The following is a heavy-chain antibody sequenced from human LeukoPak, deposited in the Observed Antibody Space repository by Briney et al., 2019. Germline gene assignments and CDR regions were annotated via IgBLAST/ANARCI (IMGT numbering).Heavy chain of an antibody. V-gene: IGHV4-4*07. CDR3: ARDQGDYGSGSYYNPLDY. J-gene: IGHJ4*02. CDR2: IYTSGST. D-gene: IGHD3-10*01. CDR1: GGSISSYY. Sequence: PSETLSLTCTVCGGSISSYYWSWIRQPAGKGLEWIGRIYTSGSTNYNPSLKSRVTMSVDTSKNQFSLKLSSVTAADTAVYYCARDQGDYGSGSYYNPLDYWGQGTLVTVSS.